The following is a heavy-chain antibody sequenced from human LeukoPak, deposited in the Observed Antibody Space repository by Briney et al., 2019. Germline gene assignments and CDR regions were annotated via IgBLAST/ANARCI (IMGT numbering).Heavy chain of an antibody. D-gene: IGHD7-27*01. CDR2: IYHTGST. CDR3: ASRKLGNDY. J-gene: IGHJ4*02. V-gene: IGHV4-59*02. Sequence: SETLSLTCTISGGSVSDYYWSWIRQAPGKGLEWIGYIYHTGSTSYSPSLKSRVTISADTSQNQFSLKLSSVTAADTAVYYCASRKLGNDYWGQGTLVTVSS. CDR1: GGSVSDYY.